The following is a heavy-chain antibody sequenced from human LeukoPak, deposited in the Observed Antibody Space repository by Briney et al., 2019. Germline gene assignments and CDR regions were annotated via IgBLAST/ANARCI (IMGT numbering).Heavy chain of an antibody. Sequence: AGGSLRLSCSASGFTFSRFAMTWVRHLPGKGLEWVSIISGNGLQTFYADSVKGRFSVSRDNAKNSLYLQMNSLRVEDTAVYYCARANPRDYWGQGTLVTVSS. V-gene: IGHV3-23*01. J-gene: IGHJ4*02. CDR1: GFTFSRFA. D-gene: IGHD1-14*01. CDR3: ARANPRDY. CDR2: ISGNGLQT.